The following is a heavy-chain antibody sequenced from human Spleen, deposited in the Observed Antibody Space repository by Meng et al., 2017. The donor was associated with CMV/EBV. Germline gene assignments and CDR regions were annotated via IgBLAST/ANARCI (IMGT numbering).Heavy chain of an antibody. CDR1: EYTFIDHH. D-gene: IGHD5-12*01. Sequence: ASVKVSCKASEYTFIDHHMHWVRQAPGQGLEWMGWINPNSGYTIYAQSFQGRVTMTRDTSISTAYVELSSLRSDDTAVYYCARQPISLDVWGQGTTVTVSS. CDR2: INPNSGYT. V-gene: IGHV1-2*02. J-gene: IGHJ6*02. CDR3: ARQPISLDV.